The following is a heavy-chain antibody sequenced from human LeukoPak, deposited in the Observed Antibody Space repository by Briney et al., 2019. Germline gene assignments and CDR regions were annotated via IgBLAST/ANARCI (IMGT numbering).Heavy chain of an antibody. CDR3: AKDRDSSSWYMDV. Sequence: GGSLRLSCAASGFTFSSYGMHWVRQAPGKGLEWVAFIRYDGSNKYYADSVKGRFTISRDNSKNTLYLQMNSLRAEDTAVYYCAKDRDSSSWYMDVWGKGTTVTVSS. J-gene: IGHJ6*03. D-gene: IGHD6-13*01. V-gene: IGHV3-30*02. CDR1: GFTFSSYG. CDR2: IRYDGSNK.